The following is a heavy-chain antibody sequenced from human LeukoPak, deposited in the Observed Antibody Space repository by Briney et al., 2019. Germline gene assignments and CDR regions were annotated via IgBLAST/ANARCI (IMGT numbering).Heavy chain of an antibody. CDR2: ISSSSSYI. Sequence: PGGSLRLSCAASGFTFSSYGMHWVRQAPGKGLEWVSSISSSSSYIYYADSVKGRFTISRDNAKNSLYLQMSSLRAEDTAVYYCAGDPGRIVGATLAFDIWGQGTMVTVSS. J-gene: IGHJ3*02. D-gene: IGHD1-26*01. CDR3: AGDPGRIVGATLAFDI. V-gene: IGHV3-21*01. CDR1: GFTFSSYG.